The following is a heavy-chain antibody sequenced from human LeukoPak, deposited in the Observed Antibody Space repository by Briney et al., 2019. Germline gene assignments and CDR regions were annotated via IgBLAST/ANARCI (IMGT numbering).Heavy chain of an antibody. Sequence: GGSLRLSCAASGFTFSSYWMHWVRQAPGKGLVWVSRINSDGSSTSYADSVKGRFTISRDNAKNTLYLQMNSLRAEDMAVYYCARVEVTYYYDSSGYYYPDYWGQGTLVTVSS. D-gene: IGHD3-22*01. CDR1: GFTFSSYW. CDR3: ARVEVTYYYDSSGYYYPDY. CDR2: INSDGSST. V-gene: IGHV3-74*01. J-gene: IGHJ4*02.